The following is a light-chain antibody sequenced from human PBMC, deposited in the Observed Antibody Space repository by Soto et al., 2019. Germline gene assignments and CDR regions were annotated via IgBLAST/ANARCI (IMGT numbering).Light chain of an antibody. CDR3: QQSYSSPA. Sequence: DIQMTQSPTSVSASVGDRVTITCRASQDISSSLAWCQQKPGKAPKLLIYAASSLQSGVPSRFSGSGSGTDFTLTISSLQPEDSATYYCQQSYSSPAFGQGTRLEIK. CDR2: AAS. J-gene: IGKJ5*01. V-gene: IGKV1-12*01. CDR1: QDISSS.